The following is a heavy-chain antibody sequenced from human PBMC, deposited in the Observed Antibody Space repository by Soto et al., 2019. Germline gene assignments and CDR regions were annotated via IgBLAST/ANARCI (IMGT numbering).Heavy chain of an antibody. CDR2: ISYDGSNK. Sequence: GGSLRLSCAASGFTFSSYGMHWVRQAPGKGLEWVAVISYDGSNKYYADSVKGRFTISRDNSKNTLYLQMNSLRAEDTAVYYCAKGFFNIVVVVAALDYWGQGTLVTVSS. D-gene: IGHD2-15*01. CDR3: AKGFFNIVVVVAALDY. V-gene: IGHV3-30*18. J-gene: IGHJ4*02. CDR1: GFTFSSYG.